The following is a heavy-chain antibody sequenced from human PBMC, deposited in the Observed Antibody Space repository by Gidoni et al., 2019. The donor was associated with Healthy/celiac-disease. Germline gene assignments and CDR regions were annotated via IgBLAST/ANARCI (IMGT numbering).Heavy chain of an antibody. CDR3: ARGKYRSGPYYGMDV. V-gene: IGHV4-34*01. D-gene: IGHD3-3*01. J-gene: IGHJ6*02. CDR1: GGSFSGYY. Sequence: QVQLQQWGAGLLKPSETLSLTCAVYGGSFSGYYRSWLRQPPRKGLAWIGEINHSGSTNYNPSLKSRVTISVDTSKNQFSLKLSSVTAADTAVYYCARGKYRSGPYYGMDVWGQGTTVTVSS. CDR2: INHSGST.